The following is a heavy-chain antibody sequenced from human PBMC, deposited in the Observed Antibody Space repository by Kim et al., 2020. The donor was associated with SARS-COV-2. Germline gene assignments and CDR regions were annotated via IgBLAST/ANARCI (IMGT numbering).Heavy chain of an antibody. V-gene: IGHV5-51*01. J-gene: IGHJ6*02. Sequence: GESLKISCKGSGYSFTSYWIGWVRQMPGKGLEWMGIIYPGDSDTRYSPSFQGQVTISADKSISTAYLQWSSLKASDTAMYYCARHSVERGDGMDVWGQGTAVTVSS. CDR2: IYPGDSDT. CDR3: ARHSVERGDGMDV. CDR1: GYSFTSYW.